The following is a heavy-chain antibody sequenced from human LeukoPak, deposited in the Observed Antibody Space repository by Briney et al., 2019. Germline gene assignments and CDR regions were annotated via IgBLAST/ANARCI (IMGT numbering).Heavy chain of an antibody. J-gene: IGHJ4*02. CDR2: ISSSSSYI. CDR3: ATLAVADPFDY. CDR1: GFTFSSYS. D-gene: IGHD6-19*01. V-gene: IGHV3-21*01. Sequence: GGSLRLSCAASGFTFSSYSMNWVRQAPGKGLEGVSSISSSSSYIYYADSVKGRFTISRDNAKNSLYLQMNSLRAEDTAVYYCATLAVADPFDYWGQRTLVTVSS.